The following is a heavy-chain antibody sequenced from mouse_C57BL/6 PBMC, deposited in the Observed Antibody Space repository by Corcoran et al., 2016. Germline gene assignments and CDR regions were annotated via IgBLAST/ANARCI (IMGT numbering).Heavy chain of an antibody. Sequence: DVQLQESGPGLVKPSQSLSLTCSVTGYSITSGYYWNWIRQFPGNKLEWMGYISYDGSNNYNPSLKNRISITRDTSKNQFFLKLTSVATEYTATDYCARKGDYDGTRPHHFDYWGQGTTLTVSS. D-gene: IGHD2-4*01. CDR2: ISYDGSN. CDR3: ARKGDYDGTRPHHFDY. J-gene: IGHJ2*01. CDR1: GYSITSGYY. V-gene: IGHV3-6*01.